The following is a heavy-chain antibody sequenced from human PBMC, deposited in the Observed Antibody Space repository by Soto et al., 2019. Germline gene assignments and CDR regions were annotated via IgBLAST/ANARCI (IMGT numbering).Heavy chain of an antibody. CDR1: GFSLSTSGVG. V-gene: IGHV2-5*02. CDR2: IYWDDDK. J-gene: IGHJ4*02. Sequence: GSGPTLVNPTQTLTLTCTFSGFSLSTSGVGVGWIRQPPGKALEWLALIYWDDDKRYSPSLKSRLTITKDTSKNQVVLTMTNMDPVDTATYYCARSKGVEGIAVGTVGYYWGQGPLVTVSS. D-gene: IGHD6-19*01. CDR3: ARSKGVEGIAVGTVGYY.